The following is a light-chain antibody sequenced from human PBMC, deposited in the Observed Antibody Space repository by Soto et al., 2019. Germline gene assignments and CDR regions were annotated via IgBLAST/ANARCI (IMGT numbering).Light chain of an antibody. Sequence: QSALTQPASVSGSPGQSITISCTGTSSDIGGYNYVSWYQQHPGKAPKLMIYEVSNRPSGVSNRFSGSKSGNTASLTISGLQAEDEADYYCSSFRSTTTLFGGGTKRTVL. CDR3: SSFRSTTTL. J-gene: IGLJ2*01. CDR1: SSDIGGYNY. V-gene: IGLV2-14*01. CDR2: EVS.